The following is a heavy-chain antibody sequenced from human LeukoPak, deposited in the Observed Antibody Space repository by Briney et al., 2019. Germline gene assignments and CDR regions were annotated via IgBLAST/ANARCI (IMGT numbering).Heavy chain of an antibody. Sequence: SETLSLTCTVSGGSISSSSYYWGWIRQPPGKGLEWIGSIYHSGTTYYNPSLKSRVTISVDPSKNQFSLKLSSVTAADTAVYYCARGGKLNWFDPWGQGTLVTVSS. CDR1: GGSISSSSYY. CDR3: ARGGKLNWFDP. J-gene: IGHJ5*02. CDR2: IYHSGTT. V-gene: IGHV4-39*07. D-gene: IGHD1-1*01.